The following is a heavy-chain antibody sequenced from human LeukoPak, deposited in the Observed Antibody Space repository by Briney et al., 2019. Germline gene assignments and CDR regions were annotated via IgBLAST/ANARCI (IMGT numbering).Heavy chain of an antibody. CDR3: AKEYVPNYGDYGNPGLFDY. Sequence: GGSLRLSCAASGFTFSSYAMSWVRQAPGKGLEWVSAVSGSGGSTYYADSVKGRFTISRDNSKNTLYLQMNSLRAEDTAVYYCAKEYVPNYGDYGNPGLFDYWGQGTLVTVSS. CDR2: VSGSGGST. D-gene: IGHD4-17*01. CDR1: GFTFSSYA. V-gene: IGHV3-23*01. J-gene: IGHJ4*02.